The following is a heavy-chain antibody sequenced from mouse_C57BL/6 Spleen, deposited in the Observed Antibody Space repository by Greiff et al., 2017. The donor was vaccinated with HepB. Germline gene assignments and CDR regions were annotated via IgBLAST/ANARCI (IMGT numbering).Heavy chain of an antibody. Sequence: VQLQQPGAELVRPGTSVKLSCKASGYTFTSYWMHWVKQRPGQGLEWIGEIDPSDSYTNYNQKFKGKATLTVDTSSSTAYMQLSSLTSEDSAVYYCARKAPWFAYWGQGTLVTVSA. CDR2: IDPSDSYT. V-gene: IGHV1-59*01. J-gene: IGHJ3*01. CDR3: ARKAPWFAY. CDR1: GYTFTSYW.